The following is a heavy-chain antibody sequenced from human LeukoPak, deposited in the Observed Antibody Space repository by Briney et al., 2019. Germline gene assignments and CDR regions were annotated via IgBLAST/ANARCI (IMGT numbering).Heavy chain of an antibody. CDR3: AAVIDY. CDR1: GFTFNSYS. V-gene: IGHV3-30*02. J-gene: IGHJ4*02. Sequence: GGSLRLSCAASGFTFNSYSMNWVRQAPGKGLEWVAFIRYDGSEDYYADSVRGRFTISRDSSKNTLYLQMSSLRAEDTAVYYCAAVIDYWGQGTLVTVSS. CDR2: IRYDGSED.